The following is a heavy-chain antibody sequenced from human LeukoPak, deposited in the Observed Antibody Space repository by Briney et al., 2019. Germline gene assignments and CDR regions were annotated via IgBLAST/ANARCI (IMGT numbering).Heavy chain of an antibody. Sequence: ASVKVSCKASGYTFTGYYMHWVRQAPGQRLEWMGWINPNSGGTNYAQKFQGRVTMTRDTSISTAYMELSRLRSDDTAVYYCARQNPHTNWFDGWGQGTLVTVSS. CDR2: INPNSGGT. CDR1: GYTFTGYY. D-gene: IGHD2/OR15-2a*01. CDR3: ARQNPHTNWFDG. V-gene: IGHV1-2*02. J-gene: IGHJ5*02.